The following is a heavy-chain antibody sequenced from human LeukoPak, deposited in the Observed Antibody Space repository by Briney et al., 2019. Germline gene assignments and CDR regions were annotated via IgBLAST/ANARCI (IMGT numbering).Heavy chain of an antibody. CDR2: IYRGGST. D-gene: IGHD6-19*01. J-gene: IGHJ3*02. V-gene: IGHV3-53*01. CDR1: GFTVSSNY. Sequence: PGGSLRLSCAASGFTVSSNYMSWVRQASGKGLEWVAVIYRGGSTYYADFVKGRFTISRDNSKNTLFLQMNSLRAEDTAVFYCARSRLDAFDIWGQGTLVTVSS. CDR3: ARSRLDAFDI.